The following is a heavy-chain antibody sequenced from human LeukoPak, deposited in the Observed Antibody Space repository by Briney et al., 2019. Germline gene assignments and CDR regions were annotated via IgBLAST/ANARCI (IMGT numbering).Heavy chain of an antibody. CDR3: ARVVTYYSDSSGYALDY. V-gene: IGHV3-21*01. Sequence: GGTLRLSCAASGFSFSSYAINWVRQAPGKGLEWVSSISPSSSYIHYADSAKGRFTISRDHAKNSLYLQMNSLRAEDTAVYYCARVVTYYSDSSGYALDYWGQGALVTVSS. CDR2: ISPSSSYI. CDR1: GFSFSSYA. J-gene: IGHJ4*02. D-gene: IGHD3-22*01.